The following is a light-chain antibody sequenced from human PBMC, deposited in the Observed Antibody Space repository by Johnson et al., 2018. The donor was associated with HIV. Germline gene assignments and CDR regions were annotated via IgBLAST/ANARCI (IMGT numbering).Light chain of an antibody. J-gene: IGLJ1*01. CDR1: SSNIGNNY. V-gene: IGLV1-51*01. CDR3: GTWDSSLSRGV. CDR2: DNN. Sequence: QAVLTQPPSVSAAPGQKVTISCSGSSSNIGNNYVSWYQQVPGTAPKLLIYDNNKRPSGIPDRFSGSKSGTSATLGITGLQTGDEAGYSCGTWDSSLSRGVVGRGTKVTV.